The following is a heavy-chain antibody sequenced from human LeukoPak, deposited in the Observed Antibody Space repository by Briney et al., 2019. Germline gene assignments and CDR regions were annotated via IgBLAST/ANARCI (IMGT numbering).Heavy chain of an antibody. CDR3: ARDGTIFGVVIIPFDY. V-gene: IGHV3-7*01. D-gene: IGHD3-3*01. CDR2: IKQDGSEK. J-gene: IGHJ4*02. CDR1: GFTFSSYG. Sequence: GGSLRLSCAASGFTFSSYGMHWVRQAPGKGLEWVANIKQDGSEKYYVDSVKGRFTISRDNAKNSLYLQMNSLRAEDTAVYYCARDGTIFGVVIIPFDYWGQGTLVTVSS.